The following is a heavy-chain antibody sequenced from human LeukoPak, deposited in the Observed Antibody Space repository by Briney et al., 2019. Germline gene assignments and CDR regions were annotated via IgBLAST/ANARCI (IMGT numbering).Heavy chain of an antibody. CDR2: TYSRSKWFN. V-gene: IGHV6-1*01. CDR3: ARGTGSLDY. J-gene: IGHJ4*02. Sequence: SQTLSLTCAISGDSVSSKSASWTWIRQSPSRGLEWLGRTYSRSKWFNDYAVSVKRRITINPDTSKNQFSLHLSSVTPDDTAIYYCARGTGSLDYWGQGTLVTVSS. D-gene: IGHD1-26*01. CDR1: GDSVSSKSAS.